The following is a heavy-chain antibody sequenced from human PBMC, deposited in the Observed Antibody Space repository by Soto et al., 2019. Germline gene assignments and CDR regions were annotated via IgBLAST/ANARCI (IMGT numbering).Heavy chain of an antibody. V-gene: IGHV4-39*01. J-gene: IGHJ6*02. Sequence: SETLSLTCTVSGGSISSSSYYWGWIRQPPGKGLEWIGSIYYSGSTYYNPSLKSRVTISVDTSKNQFSLKLSSVTAADTAVYYCARHTSIVRKYYYGMDVWGQGTTVTFSS. D-gene: IGHD2-15*01. CDR1: GGSISSSSYY. CDR2: IYYSGST. CDR3: ARHTSIVRKYYYGMDV.